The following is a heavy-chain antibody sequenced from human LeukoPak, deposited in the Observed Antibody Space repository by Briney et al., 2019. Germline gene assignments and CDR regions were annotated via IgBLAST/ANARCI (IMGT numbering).Heavy chain of an antibody. D-gene: IGHD6-13*01. Sequence: GGSLRLSCAASGFNLSTYAMTWVRQAPGRGLEWVSGISGSGDNTCHADSVEGRFTISRDNSKNTLYLQMSSLRAEDTAVYYCTTASSSWYIASGIDYWGQGTLVTVSS. J-gene: IGHJ4*02. CDR1: GFNLSTYA. CDR3: TTASSSWYIASGIDY. V-gene: IGHV3-23*01. CDR2: ISGSGDNT.